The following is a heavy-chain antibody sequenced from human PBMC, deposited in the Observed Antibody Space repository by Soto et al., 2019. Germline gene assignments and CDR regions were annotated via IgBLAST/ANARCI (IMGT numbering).Heavy chain of an antibody. J-gene: IGHJ1*01. D-gene: IGHD3-3*01. V-gene: IGHV1-69*06. CDR3: AREITILGVVIGTIN. CDR1: GGTFSSYA. Sequence: QVQLVQSGAEVKKPGSSVKVCCKASGGTFSSYAISWVRQAPGQGLEWMGGIIPIFGTANYAQKFQGRVTITADKSTSTAYMELSSLRSEDTAVYYCAREITILGVVIGTINWGQGTLVTVSS. CDR2: IIPIFGTA.